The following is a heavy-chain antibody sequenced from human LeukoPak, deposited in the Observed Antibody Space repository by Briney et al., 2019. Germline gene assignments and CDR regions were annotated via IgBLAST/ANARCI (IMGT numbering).Heavy chain of an antibody. V-gene: IGHV3-21*01. J-gene: IGHJ4*02. CDR3: ARPYDTRGYFPDY. D-gene: IGHD3-22*01. CDR2: ISRGSDHI. Sequence: GGSLRLSCAASGFTFSSYAMNWVRQAPGKGLEWVSSISRGSDHIFYADSMKGRFTISRDNAKDSLYLQMNSLGAEDTAVYYCARPYDTRGYFPDYWGQGTLVTVSS. CDR1: GFTFSSYA.